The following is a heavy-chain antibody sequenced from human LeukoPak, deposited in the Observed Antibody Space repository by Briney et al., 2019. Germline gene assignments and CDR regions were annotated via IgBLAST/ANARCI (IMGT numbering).Heavy chain of an antibody. CDR1: GFTFSNTW. V-gene: IGHV3-15*01. J-gene: IGHJ4*02. Sequence: PWGSLTLSCAASGFTFSNTWMNWVRQAPGKGLEWVGRIKRIIDGGTTDYAAPVKGRFTVSRDDSINALYLRMSSRKTEHTAVYYCAAEGGSGDLRYWGQGTLVTVSS. D-gene: IGHD4-17*01. CDR3: AAEGGSGDLRY. CDR2: IKRIIDGGTT.